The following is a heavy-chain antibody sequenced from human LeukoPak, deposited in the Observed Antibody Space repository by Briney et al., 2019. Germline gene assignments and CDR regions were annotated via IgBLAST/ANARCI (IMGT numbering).Heavy chain of an antibody. Sequence: SETLSLTCAVSGYSISSNNWWGWIRQPPGKGLEWIGYIYYSGSTYYNPSLKSRVTMSVDTSKNQFSLKLSSVTAVDTAVYYCARIYSNYVDYWGQGTLVTVSS. CDR1: GYSISSNNW. V-gene: IGHV4-28*01. D-gene: IGHD4-11*01. J-gene: IGHJ4*02. CDR3: ARIYSNYVDY. CDR2: IYYSGST.